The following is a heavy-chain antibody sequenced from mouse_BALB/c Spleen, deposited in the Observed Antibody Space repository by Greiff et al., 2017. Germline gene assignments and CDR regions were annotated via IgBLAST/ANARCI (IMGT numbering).Heavy chain of an antibody. V-gene: IGHV2-9*02. CDR1: GFSLTSYG. CDR2: IWAGGST. D-gene: IGHD2-14*01. Sequence: VKLVESGPGLVAPSQSLSITCTVTGFSLTSYGVHWVRQPPGKGLEWLGVIWAGGSTNYNSALMSRLSISKDNSKSQVFLKMNSLQTDDTAMYYCAREGEVRRRYAMDDWGQGTSVTVSS. J-gene: IGHJ4*01. CDR3: AREGEVRRRYAMDD.